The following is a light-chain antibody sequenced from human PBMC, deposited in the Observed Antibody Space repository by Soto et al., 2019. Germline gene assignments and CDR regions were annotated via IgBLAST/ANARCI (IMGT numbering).Light chain of an antibody. Sequence: EIVLTQSPATLSLSPGERATLSCRASQSVKTFLLWYQHRPGQAPRVLIYDASDRATGIPARFSGSGSGTAFTLTISGLEPEDFALYYCQQRYNWPLTFGGGTKVDIK. CDR2: DAS. V-gene: IGKV3-11*01. J-gene: IGKJ4*01. CDR1: QSVKTF. CDR3: QQRYNWPLT.